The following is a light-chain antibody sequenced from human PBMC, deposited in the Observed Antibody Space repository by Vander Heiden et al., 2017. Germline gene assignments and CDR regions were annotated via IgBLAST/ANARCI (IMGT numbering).Light chain of an antibody. CDR1: QSVLYSTNNKNY. CDR2: WAS. J-gene: IGKJ2*01. V-gene: IGKV4-1*01. Sequence: IVMTQSPDSLAVSLGERATINCKSSQSVLYSTNNKNYLAWYQQKPGQPPKTLIYWASTRESGVPDRFSGSGSGTDFTLTISSLQAEDVAVYYCQQYYNTPYTFGQGTKLEIK. CDR3: QQYYNTPYT.